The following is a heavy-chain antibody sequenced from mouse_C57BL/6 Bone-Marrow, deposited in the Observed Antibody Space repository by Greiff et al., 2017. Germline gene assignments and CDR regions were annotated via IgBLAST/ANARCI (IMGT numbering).Heavy chain of an antibody. V-gene: IGHV1-19*01. CDR2: INPYNGGT. Sequence: EVQLQQSGPVLVKPGASVKMSCKASGYTFTDYYMNWVKQSHGKSLEWIGVINPYNGGTSYNQKFKGKATLTVDKSSSTAYMELNSLTSEDSAVYYWARSGDHGGFAYGGQGTLVTVSA. CDR1: GYTFTDYY. D-gene: IGHD3-1*01. J-gene: IGHJ3*01. CDR3: ARSGDHGGFAY.